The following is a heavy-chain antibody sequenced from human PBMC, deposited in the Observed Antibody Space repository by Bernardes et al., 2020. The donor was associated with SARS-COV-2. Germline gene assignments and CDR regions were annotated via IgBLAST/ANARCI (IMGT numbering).Heavy chain of an antibody. CDR2: ISDDGTTT. J-gene: IGHJ2*01. CDR1: GFILSDYW. V-gene: IGHV3-74*03. CDR3: GKRAVTGSRWYFDL. D-gene: IGHD6-19*01. Sequence: GGSLRLSCEASGFILSDYWMHWVRQVPGKGLVWVSRISDDGTTTTYADSVKGRFTVSRDKAKNTLYLQMNNLRVEDTAVYYCGKRAVTGSRWYFDLWGRGTLGTVSS.